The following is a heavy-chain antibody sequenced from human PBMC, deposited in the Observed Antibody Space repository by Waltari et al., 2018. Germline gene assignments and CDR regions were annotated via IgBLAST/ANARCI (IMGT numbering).Heavy chain of an antibody. CDR1: GGSISSSNW. V-gene: IGHV4-4*02. Sequence: QVQLQESGPGLVKPSGTLSLTCAVSGGSISSSNWWSWVRQPPGKGLEWVGEIYHRGSTNSNPSLKSRVTISVDKSKNQFSLKLSSVTAADTAVYYCARDRPRGWLPYDAFDIWGQGTMVTFSS. CDR3: ARDRPRGWLPYDAFDI. CDR2: IYHRGST. D-gene: IGHD5-12*01. J-gene: IGHJ3*02.